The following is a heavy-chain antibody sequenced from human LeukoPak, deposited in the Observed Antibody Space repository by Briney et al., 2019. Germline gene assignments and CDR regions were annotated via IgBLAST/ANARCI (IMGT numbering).Heavy chain of an antibody. CDR1: GFTFSSYA. CDR3: AKDATYYCGGDCYADY. V-gene: IGHV3-23*01. J-gene: IGHJ4*02. CDR2: ISGSGGST. D-gene: IGHD2-21*02. Sequence: GGSLRLSCAASGFTFSSYAMSWVRQAPGKGLEWVSAISGSGGSTYYADSVKGRFTISRDNSKNTLYLQMNSLRAEDTAVYYCAKDATYYCGGDCYADYWGQGTLVTVSS.